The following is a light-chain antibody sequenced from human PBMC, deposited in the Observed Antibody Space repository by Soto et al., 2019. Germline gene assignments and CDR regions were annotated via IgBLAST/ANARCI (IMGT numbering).Light chain of an antibody. Sequence: EIVLTQSPGTLSLSPGERATLSCRASQSVSSSYLAWYQQKPGQAPSLLIYGASTRATGIPARFSGSGSGTEFTLTISSLQSEDFAVYFCQQYNIWPQTFGQGTKVDIK. V-gene: IGKV3-15*01. CDR3: QQYNIWPQT. CDR1: QSVSSSY. J-gene: IGKJ1*01. CDR2: GAS.